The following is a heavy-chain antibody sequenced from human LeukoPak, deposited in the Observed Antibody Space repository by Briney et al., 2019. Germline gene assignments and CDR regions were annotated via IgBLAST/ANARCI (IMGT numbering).Heavy chain of an antibody. D-gene: IGHD3-10*01. CDR1: GFTFSSYS. CDR2: ISGGGGTT. V-gene: IGHV3-23*01. Sequence: PGGSLRLSCAASGFTFSSYSMTWVRQAPGKGLEWVSVISGGGGTTYYADSVKGRFTISRDNSKNTLYLQMNSLRAEDTAVYYRARAAMVRGVDYFDYWGQGTLVTVSS. CDR3: ARAAMVRGVDYFDY. J-gene: IGHJ4*02.